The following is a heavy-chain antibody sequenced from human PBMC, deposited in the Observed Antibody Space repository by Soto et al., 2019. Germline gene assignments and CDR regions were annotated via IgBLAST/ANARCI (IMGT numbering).Heavy chain of an antibody. CDR1: EFTFSTYA. CDR2: ISGSNSNT. Sequence: EVQLLESGGGLVQPGGSLRLCCAASEFTFSTYAMSWVRQAPGKGLEWISAISGSNSNTYYADSVKGRFTISRDNSKNTLYLQMNSLRAEDTAVYYCAKARIDSSGKYFDLWGRGTLVTVSS. V-gene: IGHV3-23*01. J-gene: IGHJ2*01. D-gene: IGHD3-22*01. CDR3: AKARIDSSGKYFDL.